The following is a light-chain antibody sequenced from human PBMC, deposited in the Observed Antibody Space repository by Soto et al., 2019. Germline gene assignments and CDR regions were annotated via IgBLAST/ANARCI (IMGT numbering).Light chain of an antibody. V-gene: IGKV1-5*01. J-gene: IGKJ5*01. CDR2: LAS. CDR3: QRYNSFSAS. Sequence: DIQMTQSPSTLSASVGDRVTITCRDSQNIASWLAWYQQRPGKAPKLLIYLASTLEIGVPSRFSGSGSGTEFTLTITNLQPGDFATYYCQRYNSFSASFGQGTRLEIK. CDR1: QNIASW.